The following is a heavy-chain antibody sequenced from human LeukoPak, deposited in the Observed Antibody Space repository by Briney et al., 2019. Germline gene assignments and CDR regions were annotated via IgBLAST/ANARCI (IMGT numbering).Heavy chain of an antibody. D-gene: IGHD2-21*01. CDR3: ARASPSAYSPHDY. CDR1: GYTFSSYG. J-gene: IGHJ4*02. Sequence: ASVKVSSKASGYTFSSYGITWVRQAPGQGLEWMGWISAYNDNTKYAQKLQGRVIMTTDTSTSTGYMELRSLRSDDTAVYYCARASPSAYSPHDYWGQGTLVTVSS. V-gene: IGHV1-18*01. CDR2: ISAYNDNT.